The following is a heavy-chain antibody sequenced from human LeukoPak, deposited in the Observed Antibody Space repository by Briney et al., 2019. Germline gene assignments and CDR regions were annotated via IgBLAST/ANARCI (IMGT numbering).Heavy chain of an antibody. V-gene: IGHV3-23*01. J-gene: IGHJ4*02. CDR3: ARGGYTYGY. Sequence: TGGSLRLSCAASGFTFSSYAMSWVRQAPGKGLEWVSGISGSGGSTYYADSVKGRFTISRDNSKNTLSLQMNSLKAEDTAVYYCARGGYTYGYWGQGTLVTVSS. CDR1: GFTFSSYA. D-gene: IGHD5-18*01. CDR2: ISGSGGST.